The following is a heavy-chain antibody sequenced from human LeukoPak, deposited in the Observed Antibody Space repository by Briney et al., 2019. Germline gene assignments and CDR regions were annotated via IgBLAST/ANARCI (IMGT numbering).Heavy chain of an antibody. D-gene: IGHD3-10*01. CDR2: INHSGST. J-gene: IGHJ5*02. V-gene: IGHV4-34*01. Sequence: SETLSLTCAVYGGSFSGYYWSWIRQPPGKGLEWIGEINHSGSTNYNPSLKSRVTISVDTSKNQFSLKLSSVTAADTAVYYCARGYYYGSGNLNWFDPWGQGTLVTVSS. CDR3: ARGYYYGSGNLNWFDP. CDR1: GGSFSGYY.